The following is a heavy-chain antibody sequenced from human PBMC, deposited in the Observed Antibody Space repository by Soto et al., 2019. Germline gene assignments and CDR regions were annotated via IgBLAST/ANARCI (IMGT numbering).Heavy chain of an antibody. CDR2: ISSSGSTI. CDR3: ARDGKGYCSSTSCYVDYYYYYMDV. Sequence: QVQLVESGGGLVQPGGSLRLSCAASGFTFSDYYMSWIRQAPGKGLEWVSYISSSGSTIYYADSVKGRFTISRDNAKNSLYLQMNSLRAEDTAVYYCARDGKGYCSSTSCYVDYYYYYMDVWGKGTTVTVSS. D-gene: IGHD2-2*01. V-gene: IGHV3-11*01. J-gene: IGHJ6*03. CDR1: GFTFSDYY.